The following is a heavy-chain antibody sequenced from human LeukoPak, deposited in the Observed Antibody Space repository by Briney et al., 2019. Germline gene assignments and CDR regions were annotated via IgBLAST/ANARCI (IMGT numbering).Heavy chain of an antibody. CDR2: IYYSGST. CDR1: GGSISSYY. CDR3: ARATYDWYGSSYYMDV. Sequence: SETLSLTCTVSGGSISSYYWSWIRQPPGKGLEWIGYIYYSGSTNYNPSLKSRVTISVDTSKNQFSLKLSSVTAADTAVYYCARATYDWYGSSYYMDVWGKGTTVTTSS. V-gene: IGHV4-59*01. D-gene: IGHD5-12*01. J-gene: IGHJ6*03.